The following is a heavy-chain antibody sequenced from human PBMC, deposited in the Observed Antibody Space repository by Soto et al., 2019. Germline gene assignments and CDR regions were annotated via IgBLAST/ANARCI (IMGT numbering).Heavy chain of an antibody. J-gene: IGHJ6*02. V-gene: IGHV3-23*01. Sequence: GGSLGLSCSASGFTFRLHRLGWVRQAPGKGLEWVSGISASGSGTYYADSVKGRFTISRDNSKDTLHVQMDNLRLEDTAVYYCARGGLSGVDVWGLGTMVTVYS. CDR1: GFTFRLHR. D-gene: IGHD2-15*01. CDR3: ARGGLSGVDV. CDR2: ISASGSGT.